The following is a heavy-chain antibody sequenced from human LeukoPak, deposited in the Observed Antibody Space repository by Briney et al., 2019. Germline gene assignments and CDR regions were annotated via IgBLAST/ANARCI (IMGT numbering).Heavy chain of an antibody. Sequence: SETLSLTCTVSGGSISTSNYYWGWIRQPPGKGLEWIGNIFYSGSTYYSPSLKSRVTISLDTSRNQFSLQLNSVTPEDTAVYYCARVRSYGVIDIWGQGTMVTVSS. D-gene: IGHD5-18*01. CDR2: IFYSGST. V-gene: IGHV4-39*07. CDR3: ARVRSYGVIDI. J-gene: IGHJ3*02. CDR1: GGSISTSNYY.